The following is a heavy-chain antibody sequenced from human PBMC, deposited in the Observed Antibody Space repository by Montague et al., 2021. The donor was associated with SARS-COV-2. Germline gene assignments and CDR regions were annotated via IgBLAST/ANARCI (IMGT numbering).Heavy chain of an antibody. CDR3: ARLRSSPNWYFDL. V-gene: IGHV4-31*03. D-gene: IGHD6-13*01. J-gene: IGHJ2*01. Sequence: TLSLTCTVSGGSISSGGYYWSWIRQHPGKGLEWIGYIYYSGSTYYNPSLKSRVTISVDTSKNQFSLKLSSVTAADTAVYYCARLRSSPNWYFDLWGRGTLVTVSS. CDR2: IYYSGST. CDR1: GGSISSGGYY.